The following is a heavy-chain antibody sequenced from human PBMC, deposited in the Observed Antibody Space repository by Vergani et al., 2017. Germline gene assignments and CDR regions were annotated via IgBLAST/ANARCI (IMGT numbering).Heavy chain of an antibody. CDR2: IIPIFGTA. J-gene: IGHJ4*02. CDR3: ARGRTYYDFWSGYSHDY. V-gene: IGHV1-69*01. Sequence: QVQLVQSGAEVKKPGSSVKLSCKASGGTFSSYAISWVRQAPGQGLEWMGGIIPIFGTANYAQTFQGRVTITADESTSTAYMELSSLRSEDRAVYYCARGRTYYDFWSGYSHDYWGQGTLVTVSS. CDR1: GGTFSSYA. D-gene: IGHD3-3*01.